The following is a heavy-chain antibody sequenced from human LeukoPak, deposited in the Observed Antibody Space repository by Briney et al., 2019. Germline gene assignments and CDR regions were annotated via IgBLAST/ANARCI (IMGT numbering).Heavy chain of an antibody. D-gene: IGHD3-22*01. CDR2: ISSSGSTI. V-gene: IGHV3-11*01. Sequence: GGSLRLSCAASGFTFSDYYMSWIRQAPGKGLEWVSYISSSGSTIYYADSVKGRFTISRDNAKNSLYLQMNSLRAEDTAVYYCAKDRTLVVTPFDYWGQGTLVTVSS. J-gene: IGHJ4*02. CDR3: AKDRTLVVTPFDY. CDR1: GFTFSDYY.